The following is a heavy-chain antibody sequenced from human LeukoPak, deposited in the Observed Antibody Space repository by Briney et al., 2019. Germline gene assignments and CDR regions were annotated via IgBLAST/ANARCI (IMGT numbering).Heavy chain of an antibody. CDR3: ASFSGP. Sequence: PGGSLRLSCAASGFTFNNYAMSWVRQAPGKGLEWVSTISGSGDNTYYADSVKGRFTISRDTSKNTLYLQMNSLRAEDTAVYYCASFSGPWGQGTLVTVSS. D-gene: IGHD2/OR15-2a*01. V-gene: IGHV3-23*01. CDR1: GFTFNNYA. CDR2: ISGSGDNT. J-gene: IGHJ5*02.